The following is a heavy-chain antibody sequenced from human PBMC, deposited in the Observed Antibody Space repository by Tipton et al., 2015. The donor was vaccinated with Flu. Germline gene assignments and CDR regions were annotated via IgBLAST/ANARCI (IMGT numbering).Heavy chain of an antibody. V-gene: IGHV4-34*01. Sequence: LRLSCAVYGGSLSGYYWSWIRQPPGKGLEWIGEINHSGSTNYNSSLKSRVTVSVDTSKNQFSLKLSSVTAADTAVYYCARLTIFGVVIIGNYYYMDVWGKGTTVTVSS. CDR1: GGSLSGYY. J-gene: IGHJ6*03. CDR3: ARLTIFGVVIIGNYYYMDV. D-gene: IGHD3-3*01. CDR2: INHSGST.